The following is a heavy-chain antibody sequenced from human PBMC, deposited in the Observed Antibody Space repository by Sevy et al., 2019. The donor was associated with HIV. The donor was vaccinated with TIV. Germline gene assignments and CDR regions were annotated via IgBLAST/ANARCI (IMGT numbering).Heavy chain of an antibody. Sequence: GGSLRLSCAASGFTFSSYWMSWVRQAPGKGLEWVANIKQDGSEKNYVDSVKGRFTISRDNAKNSLYLQMNSLRAEDTAVYYCAREGSSSWSYRVRVGGGRSYFDYWGQGTLVTVSS. CDR3: AREGSSSWSYRVRVGGGRSYFDY. D-gene: IGHD6-13*01. CDR1: GFTFSSYW. J-gene: IGHJ4*02. V-gene: IGHV3-7*01. CDR2: IKQDGSEK.